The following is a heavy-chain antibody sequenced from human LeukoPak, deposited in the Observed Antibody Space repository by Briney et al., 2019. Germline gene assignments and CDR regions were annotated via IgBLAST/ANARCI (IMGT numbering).Heavy chain of an antibody. D-gene: IGHD3-10*01. V-gene: IGHV3-30*04. J-gene: IGHJ4*02. CDR2: ISNDGRNE. Sequence: GGSLRLSCAASGFTFNTYSMHWVRQAPGKGLKWVAVISNDGRNEYYADSVKGRFTISRDNSKNTMFLEMNSLTAEDTAVFYCTRTYYASGSHPTRYFDYWGQGTLVTVSS. CDR3: TRTYYASGSHPTRYFDY. CDR1: GFTFNTYS.